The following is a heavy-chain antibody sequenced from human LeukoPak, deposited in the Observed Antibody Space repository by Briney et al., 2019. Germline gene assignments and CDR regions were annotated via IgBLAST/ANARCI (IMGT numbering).Heavy chain of an antibody. V-gene: IGHV4-39*02. J-gene: IGHJ4*02. CDR1: GGSISSSSYY. CDR3: AREEQQLVYFDY. Sequence: SETLSLTCTVSGGSISSSSYYWGWIRQPPGKGLEWMGSIYYSGSTYYNPSLKSRVTISVDTSKNQFSLKLSSVTAADTAVYYCAREEQQLVYFDYWGQGTLVTVSS. CDR2: IYYSGST. D-gene: IGHD6-13*01.